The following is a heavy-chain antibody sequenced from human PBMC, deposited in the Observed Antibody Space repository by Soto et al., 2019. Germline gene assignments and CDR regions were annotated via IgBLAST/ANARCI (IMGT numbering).Heavy chain of an antibody. J-gene: IGHJ4*02. V-gene: IGHV2-5*02. CDR1: GFSLSTSGVG. Sequence: QITLKESGPTLVKPTQTLTLTCSFSGFSLSTSGVGVGWIRQPPGKALEWLALLYWDDDKHYSPSLNSRLTIAKVTSKNQVVLTMTNMDPVDTAAYYCARGLVGYCDYWGQGTLVTVSS. D-gene: IGHD1-26*01. CDR2: LYWDDDK. CDR3: ARGLVGYCDY.